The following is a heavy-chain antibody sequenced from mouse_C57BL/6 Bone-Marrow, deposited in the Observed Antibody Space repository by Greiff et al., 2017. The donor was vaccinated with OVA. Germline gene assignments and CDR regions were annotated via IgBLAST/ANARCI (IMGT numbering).Heavy chain of an antibody. CDR1: GYTFTSYG. J-gene: IGHJ3*01. D-gene: IGHD2-1*01. Sequence: LEESGAELARPGASVKLSCKASGYTFTSYGISWVKQRTGQGLEWIGEMYPRSGNTYYNEKFKGKATLTADKSSSTAYMELRSLTSEDSAVYFCARTYYGNYSAWFAYWGQGTLVTVSA. CDR2: MYPRSGNT. CDR3: ARTYYGNYSAWFAY. V-gene: IGHV1-81*01.